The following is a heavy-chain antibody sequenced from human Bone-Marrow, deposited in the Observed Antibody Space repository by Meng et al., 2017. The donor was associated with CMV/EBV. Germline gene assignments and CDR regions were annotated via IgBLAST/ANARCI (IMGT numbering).Heavy chain of an antibody. CDR3: AREGIAAPYHYFDY. V-gene: IGHV1-46*01. CDR2: INPIGGST. D-gene: IGHD6-6*01. J-gene: IGHJ4*02. CDR1: GGTFSSYA. Sequence: ASVKVSCKASGGTFSSYAISWVRQAPGQGLEWMGIINPIGGSTSYAQKFQGRVTMTRDTSTSTVYMEVSSLRSEDTAVYFCAREGIAAPYHYFDYWGQGTLVTVS.